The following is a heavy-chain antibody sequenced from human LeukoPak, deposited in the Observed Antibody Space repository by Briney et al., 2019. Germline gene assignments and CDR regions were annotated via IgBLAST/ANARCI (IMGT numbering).Heavy chain of an antibody. CDR1: GGTFSSYA. D-gene: IGHD2-2*01. V-gene: IGHV1-69*04. Sequence: ASVKVSCKASGGTFSSYAISWVRQAPGPGLEWMGRIIPILGIANYAQKFQGRVTITADKSTSTAYMELSSLRSEDTAVYYCARDLIVVVPAAPAYGMDVWGQGTTVTVSS. CDR2: IIPILGIA. J-gene: IGHJ6*02. CDR3: ARDLIVVVPAAPAYGMDV.